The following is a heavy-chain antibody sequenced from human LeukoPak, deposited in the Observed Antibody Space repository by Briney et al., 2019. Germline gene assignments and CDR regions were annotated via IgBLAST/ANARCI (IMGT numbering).Heavy chain of an antibody. CDR2: IYHSGST. Sequence: PSQTLSLTCAVSGGSISSGGYSWSWIRQPPGKGLEWIGYIYHSGSTYYNPSLKSRVTISVDRSKNQFSLKLSSVTAADTAVYYCARASDYYGMDVWGQGTTVTASS. V-gene: IGHV4-30-2*01. CDR1: GGSISSGGYS. CDR3: ARASDYYGMDV. J-gene: IGHJ6*02.